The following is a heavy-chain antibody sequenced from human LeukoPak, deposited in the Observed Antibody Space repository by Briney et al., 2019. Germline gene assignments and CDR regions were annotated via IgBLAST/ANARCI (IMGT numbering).Heavy chain of an antibody. J-gene: IGHJ6*03. V-gene: IGHV3-30*04. CDR1: GFTFSNYP. CDR2: VSDDGNNI. D-gene: IGHD3-10*01. CDR3: AKEREGSGSYYKGLYYMDV. Sequence: GGSLRLSCAASGFTFSNYPMHWVRQAPGKGLEWVAVVSDDGNNIYYADSVKGRFTISRDNSKNTLYLQMNSLRAEDTAVYYCAKEREGSGSYYKGLYYMDVWGKGTTVTVSS.